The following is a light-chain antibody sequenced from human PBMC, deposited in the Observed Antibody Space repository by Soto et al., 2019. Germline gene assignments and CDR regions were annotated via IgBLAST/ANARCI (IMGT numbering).Light chain of an antibody. J-gene: IGKJ1*01. Sequence: EIVMTQSPATLSVSPGERATLSCRASQSVSSKVVWYQQKPHLAPRLLIYGASTRATGIPARFSGSGSGTEFTLTISRLQSEDFAVYYCQQYNNWPPWTFGQGTKVDIK. CDR2: GAS. V-gene: IGKV3-15*01. CDR1: QSVSSK. CDR3: QQYNNWPPWT.